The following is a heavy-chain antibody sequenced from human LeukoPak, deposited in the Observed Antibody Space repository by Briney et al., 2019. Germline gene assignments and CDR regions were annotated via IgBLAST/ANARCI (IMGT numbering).Heavy chain of an antibody. CDR1: EFTLSAYW. D-gene: IGHD6-25*01. CDR3: ARENLAAAADY. CDR2: IRGDGSMT. V-gene: IGHV3-74*01. Sequence: GGSLRLSCAASEFTLSAYWMHWVRQAPGKGLVWVSRIRGDGSMTNYADSVKGRFIISRDNAKNTLYLQMNSLRLEDTAVCYCARENLAAAADYWGQGTVVTVSS. J-gene: IGHJ4*02.